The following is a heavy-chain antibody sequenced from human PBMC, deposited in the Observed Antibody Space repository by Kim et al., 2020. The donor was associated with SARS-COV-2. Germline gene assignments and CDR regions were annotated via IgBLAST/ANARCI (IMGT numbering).Heavy chain of an antibody. Sequence: PTLKSRVTISVDTSKNQFSLKLSSVTAADTAVYYCARDSSVTTYYYGMDVWGQGTTVTVSS. CDR3: ARDSSVTTYYYGMDV. J-gene: IGHJ6*02. V-gene: IGHV4-31*02. D-gene: IGHD4-17*01.